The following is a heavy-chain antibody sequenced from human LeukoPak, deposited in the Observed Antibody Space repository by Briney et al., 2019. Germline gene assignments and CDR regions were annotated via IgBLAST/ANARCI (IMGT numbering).Heavy chain of an antibody. CDR3: AKDFGRNLGGPGY. CDR2: ISGDGYST. CDR1: GSTFSTYT. Sequence: GGSLRLSCAASGSTFSTYTMAWVRQAPGGGLEWVSGISGDGYSTYYADSVKGRFAISRDNSKSTLYLQMNSLRAEDTAVYYCAKDFGRNLGGPGYWGRGTRVTASS. D-gene: IGHD3-10*01. J-gene: IGHJ4*02. V-gene: IGHV3-23*01.